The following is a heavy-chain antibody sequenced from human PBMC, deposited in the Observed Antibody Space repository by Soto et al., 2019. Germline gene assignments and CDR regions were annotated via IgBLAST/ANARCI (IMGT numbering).Heavy chain of an antibody. V-gene: IGHV3-23*01. CDR2: ISGSGGST. Sequence: GGSLRLSCAASGFTFNSYAMSWVRQAPGKGLEWVSAISGSGGSTYYADSVKGRFAISRDNSKNTLYLQMNSLRAEDTAVYYCATCGRYDFWSGPRTYYMDVWGKGTTVTVSS. J-gene: IGHJ6*03. D-gene: IGHD3-3*01. CDR1: GFTFNSYA. CDR3: ATCGRYDFWSGPRTYYMDV.